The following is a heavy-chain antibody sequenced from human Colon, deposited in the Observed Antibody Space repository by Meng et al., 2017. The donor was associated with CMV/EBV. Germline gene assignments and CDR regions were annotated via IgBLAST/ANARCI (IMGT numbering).Heavy chain of an antibody. CDR3: ARDRETSYDFRSGYRFDY. D-gene: IGHD3-3*01. CDR1: GYTFTRYY. CDR2: INPSNGAT. Sequence: ASVKVSCKPSGYTFTRYYIHWLRQAPGQGPEWMAIINPSNGATAYAQKFQGRVTLTTDTSTGTVYMEMRSLEPVDTAVYYCARDRETSYDFRSGYRFDYWGQGALVTVSS. V-gene: IGHV1-46*01. J-gene: IGHJ4*02.